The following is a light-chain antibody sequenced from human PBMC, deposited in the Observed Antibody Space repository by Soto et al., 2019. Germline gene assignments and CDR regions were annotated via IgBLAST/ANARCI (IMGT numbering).Light chain of an antibody. CDR3: QQSYSGFT. Sequence: DIQMTQSPSSLSASVGDRVTITCRASQSISSYLNWYQQKPGKAPKLLIYAASSLQSGVPSRFSGSGSGTDFTLTISSLQPEDFATYYCQQSYSGFTFGPGNKVDIK. J-gene: IGKJ3*01. V-gene: IGKV1-39*01. CDR2: AAS. CDR1: QSISSY.